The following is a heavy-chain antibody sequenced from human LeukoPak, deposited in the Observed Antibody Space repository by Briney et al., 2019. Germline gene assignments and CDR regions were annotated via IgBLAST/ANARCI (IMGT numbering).Heavy chain of an antibody. CDR3: ATGGDRNKVGY. V-gene: IGHV4-31*03. CDR1: GGSISSGTSY. Sequence: SETLSLTCTVSGGSISSGTSYWNWIRQHPGKGLEWIGCIHPTGSAHYNPSLLGRVTISVDTSKNHFSLNLNSVTAADTAVYHCATGGDRNKVGYWGQGTLVTVSS. J-gene: IGHJ4*02. CDR2: IHPTGSA. D-gene: IGHD1-14*01.